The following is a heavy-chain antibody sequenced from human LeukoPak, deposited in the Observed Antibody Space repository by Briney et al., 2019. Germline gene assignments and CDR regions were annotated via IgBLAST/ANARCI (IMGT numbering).Heavy chain of an antibody. CDR1: GFPFSNYG. J-gene: IGHJ4*02. D-gene: IGHD4-17*01. V-gene: IGHV3-33*01. CDR2: IWSDGNKK. CDR3: ARDGHGVPLDY. Sequence: PGGSLRLSCAVSGFPFSNYGMHWVRQAPGKGLEWVAVIWSDGNKKYYADSVKGRFTISRDNSKNTLSLQMNSLRAEDTAVYFCARDGHGVPLDYWGQGTLVTVSP.